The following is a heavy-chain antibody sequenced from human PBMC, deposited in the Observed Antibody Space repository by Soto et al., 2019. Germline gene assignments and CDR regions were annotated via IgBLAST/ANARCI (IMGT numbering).Heavy chain of an antibody. CDR1: GYTFTSYA. J-gene: IGHJ6*02. CDR2: IYPGDSDT. D-gene: IGHD1-26*01. CDR3: ARPGAAKGYYGMDV. V-gene: IGHV5-51*01. Sequence: ASVKVSCKASGYTFTSYAMNWVRQAPGQGLEWMGIIYPGDSDTRYSPSFQGQVTISADKSISTAYLQWSSLKASDTAMYYCARPGAAKGYYGMDVWGQGTTVTVSS.